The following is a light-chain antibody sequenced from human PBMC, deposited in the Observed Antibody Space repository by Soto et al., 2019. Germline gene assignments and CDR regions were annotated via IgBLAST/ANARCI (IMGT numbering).Light chain of an antibody. CDR3: WQRSTGASWT. Sequence: EIVLTQSPSTLSSSPGDRATLSCRASQSISSYLAWYQQKPGKAPRLLIYNASNRHAGIPARFSGSGSGTDFITLIISSLQPEFVAYYCWQRSTGASWTFGQGTKVDIK. J-gene: IGKJ1*01. CDR1: QSISSY. V-gene: IGKV3-11*01. CDR2: NAS.